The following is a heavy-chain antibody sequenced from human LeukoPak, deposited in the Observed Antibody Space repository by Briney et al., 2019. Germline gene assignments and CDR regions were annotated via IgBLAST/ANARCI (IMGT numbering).Heavy chain of an antibody. CDR3: ARDPMVRGSDWFDP. D-gene: IGHD3-10*01. J-gene: IGHJ5*02. CDR2: INPDSGGT. CDR1: GYTFTVYY. V-gene: IGHV1-2*02. Sequence: ASVKVTCKASGYTFTVYYMHWVRQAPGQGLVWMGWINPDSGGTNYAQKFQGRVTMTRDTSISTAYMELSRLRSDDTAVYYCARDPMVRGSDWFDPWGQGTLVTVSS.